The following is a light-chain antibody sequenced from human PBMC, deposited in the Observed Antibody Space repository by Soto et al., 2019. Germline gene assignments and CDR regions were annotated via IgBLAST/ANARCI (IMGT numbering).Light chain of an antibody. J-gene: IGKJ2*01. CDR1: QTISSS. V-gene: IGKV1-5*03. CDR3: QLYIRYSPYT. CDR2: KAS. Sequence: DIQMTQFPSTLSASIGDRVTITCRASQTISSSLAWYQQKPGKAPKLLIYKASNLETGVPSRFSGSGSGTEFALTISSLQPDDFATYYSQLYIRYSPYTFGQGTRLEIK.